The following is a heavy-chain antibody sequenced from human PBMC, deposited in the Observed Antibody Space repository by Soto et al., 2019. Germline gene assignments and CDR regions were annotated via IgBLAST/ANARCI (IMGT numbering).Heavy chain of an antibody. J-gene: IGHJ1*01. V-gene: IGHV3-74*01. CDR3: ARLPNKSPQN. CDR1: GFTFSSYW. Sequence: EVQLVESGGGLVQPGGSLRLSCVASGFTFSSYWMHWVRQAPGKGLVWVSSISNDGSSIYADPVKGRFTFSRDNAKNTLYLQMNSPRAEDTAVYYCARLPNKSPQNWGQGTLVIVSP. CDR2: ISNDGSS.